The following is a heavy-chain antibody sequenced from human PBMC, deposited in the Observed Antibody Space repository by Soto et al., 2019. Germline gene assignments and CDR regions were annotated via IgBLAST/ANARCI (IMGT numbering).Heavy chain of an antibody. CDR2: IASKAYGGTP. CDR3: ARHPPENQGGGGFDF. CDR1: GFTFGDYA. D-gene: IGHD3-16*01. V-gene: IGHV3-49*03. J-gene: IGHJ4*02. Sequence: GGSLRLSCTGSGFTFGDYAVTWFRQAPGKGLEWVGCIASKAYGGTPQYAASVKGRFTISRDDSKSIAYLQMNSLKTEEPAVYYCARHPPENQGGGGFDFWGQGTMVTVSS.